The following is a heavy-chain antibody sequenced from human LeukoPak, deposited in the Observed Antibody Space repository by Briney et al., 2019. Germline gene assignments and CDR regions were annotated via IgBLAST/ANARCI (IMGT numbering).Heavy chain of an antibody. CDR3: AKGSGYFPA. J-gene: IGHJ1*01. CDR1: GGSITNTNY. Sequence: PSETLSLTCGVSGGSITNTNYWTWVRQPPGKGLEWIGEVNLQGSTNYNPSLMGRVAISVDTSENHISLQLTSVTAADTAVYYCAKGSGYFPAWGQGILVTVS. CDR2: VNLQGST. D-gene: IGHD3-10*01. V-gene: IGHV4-4*02.